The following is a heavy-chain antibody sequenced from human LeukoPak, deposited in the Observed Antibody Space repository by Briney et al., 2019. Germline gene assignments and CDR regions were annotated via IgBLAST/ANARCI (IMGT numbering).Heavy chain of an antibody. CDR3: ARRSGSYSVDY. V-gene: IGHV5-51*01. D-gene: IGHD1-26*01. CDR2: IYPGDSDT. CDR1: GYRFTSYW. Sequence: GESLKISCQGSGYRFTSYWIGWVRQLPGKGLEWMGIIYPGDSDTRYSPSFQGQVTISVDKSISTAYLQWSSLKASDTAMYYCARRSGSYSVDYWGQGTLVTVSS. J-gene: IGHJ4*02.